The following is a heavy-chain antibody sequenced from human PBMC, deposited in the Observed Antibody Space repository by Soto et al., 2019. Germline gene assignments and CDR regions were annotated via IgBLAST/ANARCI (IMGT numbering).Heavy chain of an antibody. CDR1: GISFSTYA. CDR3: ARDLRDVDIVAKAAFDY. D-gene: IGHD5-12*01. CDR2: ISSGSSTI. Sequence: PGGSLRLSCAASGISFSTYAMNWVRQAPGKGLEWVSYISSGSSTIYYAESVKGRFTISRDNAKKSLFLQMNSLRAEDTAVYYCARDLRDVDIVAKAAFDYWGQGTLVTVAS. J-gene: IGHJ4*02. V-gene: IGHV3-48*01.